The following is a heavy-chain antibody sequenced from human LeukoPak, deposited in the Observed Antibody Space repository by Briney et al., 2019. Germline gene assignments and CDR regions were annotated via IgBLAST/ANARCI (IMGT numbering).Heavy chain of an antibody. CDR1: GFTFSSYA. CDR3: STWNYVEY. V-gene: IGHV3-23*01. Sequence: GESLRLSCAASGFTFSSYATSWVRQTPGKGLEWVSAISNSGGDTSYSDSVKGRFTISRDNSKSTLYLQMNSLRAEDTAIYYCSTWNYVEYWGQGTLVTVSS. CDR2: ISNSGGDT. D-gene: IGHD2-2*01. J-gene: IGHJ4*02.